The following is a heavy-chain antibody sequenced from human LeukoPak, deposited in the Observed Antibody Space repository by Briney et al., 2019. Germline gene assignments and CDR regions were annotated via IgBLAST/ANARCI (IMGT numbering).Heavy chain of an antibody. V-gene: IGHV3-23*01. J-gene: IGHJ4*01. D-gene: IGHD5-24*01. CDR2: ITGRGENT. CDR3: AKEMTTTSDFDY. CDR1: GFTFSNYG. Sequence: GGSLRLSCAASGFTFSNYGMNWVRQAPGKGLERVSGITGRGENTYYADSVKGRFTISRDFSKSTLYLQMNSLRAEDTAVYYCAKEMTTTSDFDYWGHGTLVIVSS.